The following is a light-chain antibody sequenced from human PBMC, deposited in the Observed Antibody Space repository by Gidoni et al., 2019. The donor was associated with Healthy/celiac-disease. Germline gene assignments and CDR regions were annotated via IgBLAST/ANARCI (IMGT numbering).Light chain of an antibody. CDR2: CAS. CDR1: QSVSSSY. V-gene: IGKV3-20*01. J-gene: IGKJ3*01. CDR3: QQYGSSPPFT. Sequence: EIVLTQFPGTLSLYPGERATLSCRASQSVSSSYLAWYQQKPGQAPRLLIYCASSRATGIPDRFISSGSGTDFTLTISRLEPEDFAVYYCQQYGSSPPFTFGPXTKVDIK.